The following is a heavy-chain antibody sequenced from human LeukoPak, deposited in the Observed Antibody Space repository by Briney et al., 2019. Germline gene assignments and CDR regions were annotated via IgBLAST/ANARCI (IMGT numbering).Heavy chain of an antibody. J-gene: IGHJ6*02. CDR1: GFTFSSYA. D-gene: IGHD4-17*01. CDR3: ARGRTVTTIFLSFDYGMDV. CDR2: IWYDGSNK. V-gene: IGHV3-33*08. Sequence: GGSLRLSCAASGFTFSSYAMSWVRQAPGKGLEWVAVIWYDGSNKYYADSVKGRFTISRDNSKNTLYLQMNSLRAEDTAVYYCARGRTVTTIFLSFDYGMDVWGQGTTVTVSS.